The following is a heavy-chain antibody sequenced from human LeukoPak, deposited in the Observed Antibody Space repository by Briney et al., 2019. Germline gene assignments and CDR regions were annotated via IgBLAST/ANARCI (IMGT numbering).Heavy chain of an antibody. CDR2: ISYDGSNK. CDR1: GFTFSSYG. D-gene: IGHD3-10*01. V-gene: IGHV3-30*18. J-gene: IGHJ4*02. CDR3: AKDLEAGSSSYLHY. Sequence: GGSLRLSCAASGFTFSSYGMHWVRQAPGKGLEWVAVISYDGSNKYYADSVKGRFTISRDNSKNTLYLQMNSLRAEDTAVYYCAKDLEAGSSSYLHYWGQGTLVTVSS.